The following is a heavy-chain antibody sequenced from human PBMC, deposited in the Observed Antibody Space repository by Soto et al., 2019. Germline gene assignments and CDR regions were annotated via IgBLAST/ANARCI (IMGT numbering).Heavy chain of an antibody. Sequence: QVQLQESGPGLVKPSQTLSLTCTVSGGSISSGGYYWSWIRQHPGKGLEWIGYIYYSGSTYYNPSLKSRVTISVHTSKNQFSLKLSSMTAADSAVYYRARSRHCRAMAWYYYSMDVWGQGTTVTVSS. CDR1: GGSISSGGYY. V-gene: IGHV4-31*03. CDR2: IYYSGST. J-gene: IGHJ6*02. CDR3: ARSRHCRAMAWYYYSMDV. D-gene: IGHD2-21*01.